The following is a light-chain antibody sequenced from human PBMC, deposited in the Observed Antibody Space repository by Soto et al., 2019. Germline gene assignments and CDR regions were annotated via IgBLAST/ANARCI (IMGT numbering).Light chain of an antibody. Sequence: DIQMTQSPSTLSASIGDRVTITCRASQTVYTWLAWYQQKPGTAPKLLIYEASTLHSGVPSRFTGSGSGTEFTLVISRLQSDDFATYYCQQYSSYSPYTFGQGPKVEI. V-gene: IGKV1-5*03. CDR1: QTVYTW. CDR2: EAS. CDR3: QQYSSYSPYT. J-gene: IGKJ2*01.